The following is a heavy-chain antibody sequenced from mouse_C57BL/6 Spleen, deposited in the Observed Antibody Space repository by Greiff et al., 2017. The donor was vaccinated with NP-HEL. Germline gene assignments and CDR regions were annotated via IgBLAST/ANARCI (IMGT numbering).Heavy chain of an antibody. V-gene: IGHV1-77*01. CDR1: GYTFTDYY. CDR2: IGPGSGST. Sequence: QVQLQQSGAELVKPGASVKISCKASGYTFTDYYINWVKQRPGQGLEWIGKIGPGSGSTYYNEKFKGKATLTADKSSSTAYMQLSSLTSEDSAVYFCAIEANYYGSSYEWYFDVWGTGTTVTVSS. D-gene: IGHD1-1*01. J-gene: IGHJ1*03. CDR3: AIEANYYGSSYEWYFDV.